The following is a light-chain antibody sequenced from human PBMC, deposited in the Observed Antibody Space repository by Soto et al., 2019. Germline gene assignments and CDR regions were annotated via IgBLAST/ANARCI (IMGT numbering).Light chain of an antibody. CDR1: QGISSL. CDR3: QQHNIHAPT. CDR2: AAS. J-gene: IGKJ3*01. Sequence: IQMTQATSSVCASVGDRVSITCRASQGISSLLAWYQQKPRKAPKLLIYAASSLQSAVPSKRSGSGSATDLTLPISSRQHADLATYYCQQHNIHAPTFGPGTKVDIK. V-gene: IGKV1-12*01.